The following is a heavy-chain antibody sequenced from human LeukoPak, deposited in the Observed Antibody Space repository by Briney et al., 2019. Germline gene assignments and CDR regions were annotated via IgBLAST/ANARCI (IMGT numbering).Heavy chain of an antibody. Sequence: ASVKVSCKASGYTFTSYYMHWVRQAPGQGLEWMGWINPNSGGTNYAQKFQGRVTMTRDTSISTAYMELSRLRSDDTAVYYCARRSPTVVMGFDYWGQGNLVTVSS. D-gene: IGHD4-23*01. CDR1: GYTFTSYY. CDR3: ARRSPTVVMGFDY. J-gene: IGHJ4*02. V-gene: IGHV1-2*02. CDR2: INPNSGGT.